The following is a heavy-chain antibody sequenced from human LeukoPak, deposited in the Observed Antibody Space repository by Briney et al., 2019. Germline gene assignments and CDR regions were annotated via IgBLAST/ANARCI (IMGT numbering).Heavy chain of an antibody. CDR1: GFTFSSYG. CDR2: ISYDGSNK. Sequence: PGGSLRLSCAASGFTFSSYGMHWVRQAPGKGLEWVAVISYDGSNKYYADSVKGRFTISRDNSKNTLYLQMNSLRAEDTAVYYCAKVRVPGPNSDAYDYWGQGTLVTVSS. V-gene: IGHV3-30*18. J-gene: IGHJ4*02. CDR3: AKVRVPGPNSDAYDY. D-gene: IGHD4-23*01.